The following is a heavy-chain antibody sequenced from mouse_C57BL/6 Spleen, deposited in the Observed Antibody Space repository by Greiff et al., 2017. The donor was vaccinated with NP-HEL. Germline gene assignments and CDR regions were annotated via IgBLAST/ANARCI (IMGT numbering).Heavy chain of an antibody. Sequence: QVQLQQPGAELVMPGASVKLSCKASGYTFTSYWMHWVKQRPGQGLEWIGELDPSDSYTNYNQKFKGKSTLTVDKSSSTAYMQLSSLTSEDSAVYYCASSITTVVPSYWYFDVWGTGTTVTVSS. CDR2: LDPSDSYT. CDR1: GYTFTSYW. V-gene: IGHV1-69*01. CDR3: ASSITTVVPSYWYFDV. J-gene: IGHJ1*03. D-gene: IGHD1-1*01.